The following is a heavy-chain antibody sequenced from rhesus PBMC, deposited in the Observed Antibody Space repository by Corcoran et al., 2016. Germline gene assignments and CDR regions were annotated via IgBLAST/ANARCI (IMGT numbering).Heavy chain of an antibody. CDR2: ISGSSAAT. V-gene: IGHV4-127*01. CDR3: ARGSTVDY. J-gene: IGHJ4*01. Sequence: QVQLQESGPGLVKPSETLSLTCAVSGYSISSGYGWSWIRQPPGKGLEWIGYISGSSAATYYNPSLKRRVTFSRDTSKNHFSLRLNSVTAADTAVYYCARGSTVDYWGPGVLVTVSS. CDR1: GYSISSGYG.